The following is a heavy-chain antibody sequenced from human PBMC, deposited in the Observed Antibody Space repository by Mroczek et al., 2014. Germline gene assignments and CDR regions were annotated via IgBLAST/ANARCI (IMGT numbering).Heavy chain of an antibody. CDR1: GSHSALVEWV. J-gene: IGHJ6*02. CDR2: IYWNDDK. Sequence: SGPTLVKPTPDPHADLHLRLGSHSALVEWVWAGSVSPHGKALEWLALIYWNDDKRYSPSLKSRLTITKDTSKNQVVLTMTNMDPVDTATYYCAHMGYCSGGSCSWGMDVWGQGTTVTVSS. V-gene: IGHV2-5*01. D-gene: IGHD2-15*01. CDR3: AHMGYCSGGSCSWGMDV.